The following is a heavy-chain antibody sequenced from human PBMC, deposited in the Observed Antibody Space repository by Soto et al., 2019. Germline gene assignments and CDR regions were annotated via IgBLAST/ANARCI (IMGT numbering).Heavy chain of an antibody. CDR1: GFTFDDYA. Sequence: EVQLVESGGGLEQPGRSLRLSCAASGFTFDDYAMHWVRQAPGKGLEWVSGISWNSGAIGYADSVKGRFTISRDNAKNSLHLQVNSLRAEDTALYYCAKANGDYGWDAFDIWGQGTTVTVSS. J-gene: IGHJ3*02. V-gene: IGHV3-9*01. CDR3: AKANGDYGWDAFDI. CDR2: ISWNSGAI. D-gene: IGHD4-17*01.